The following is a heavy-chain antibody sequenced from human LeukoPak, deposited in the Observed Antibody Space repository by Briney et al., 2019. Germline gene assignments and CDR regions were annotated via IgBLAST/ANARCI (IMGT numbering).Heavy chain of an antibody. CDR2: IYHSGST. D-gene: IGHD6-13*01. CDR1: GGSISSGGYS. CDR3: ARVSTGSSWYYFDY. Sequence: SETLSLTCTVSGGSISSGGYSWSWIRQPPGKGLEWIGYIYHSGSTYYNPSLKSRVTISVDRSKNQFSLKLSSVTAADTAVYYCARVSTGSSWYYFDYWGQGTLVTVSS. V-gene: IGHV4-30-2*01. J-gene: IGHJ4*02.